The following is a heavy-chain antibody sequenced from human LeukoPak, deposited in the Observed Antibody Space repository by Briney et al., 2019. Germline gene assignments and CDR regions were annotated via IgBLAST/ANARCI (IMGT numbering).Heavy chain of an antibody. CDR1: GFTFSSYS. V-gene: IGHV3-21*01. CDR2: ISSSNSYI. D-gene: IGHD2-2*01. Sequence: PRGSLLLSCAASGFTFSSYSMNSVRQAPGKGLEWVSSISSSNSYISYADSLNGRFRISSDNAENSRYLQVNSLRAEHAAVYYCARTNLYSTSLDAFDIWGQGTMVTVSS. CDR3: ARTNLYSTSLDAFDI. J-gene: IGHJ3*02.